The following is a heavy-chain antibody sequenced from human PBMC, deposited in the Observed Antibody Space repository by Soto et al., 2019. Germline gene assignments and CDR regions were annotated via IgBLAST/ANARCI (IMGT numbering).Heavy chain of an antibody. CDR1: GFTFSSYG. CDR2: IWYDGSNK. J-gene: IGHJ3*02. CDR3: AREWWNYANDAFDI. V-gene: IGHV3-33*01. D-gene: IGHD1-7*01. Sequence: GGSLRLSCAASGFTFSSYGMHWVRQAPGKGLEWVAVIWYDGSNKYYADSVKGRFTISRDNSKITLYLQMNSLRAEDTAVYYCAREWWNYANDAFDIWGQGTMVTVSS.